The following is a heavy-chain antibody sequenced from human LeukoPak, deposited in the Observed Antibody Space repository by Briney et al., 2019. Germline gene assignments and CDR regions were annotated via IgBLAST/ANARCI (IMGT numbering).Heavy chain of an antibody. Sequence: GGSLRLSCAASGFTFSNYAMSWVRQAPGKGLEWVSCISGRDSSTYYADSVKGRFTTSRDNSKNTLYLQMNSLRAEDTAVYYCAKGPPGLLASGTYLFDYWGQGTLVTVSS. J-gene: IGHJ4*02. CDR2: ISGRDSST. D-gene: IGHD1-26*01. V-gene: IGHV3-23*01. CDR3: AKGPPGLLASGTYLFDY. CDR1: GFTFSNYA.